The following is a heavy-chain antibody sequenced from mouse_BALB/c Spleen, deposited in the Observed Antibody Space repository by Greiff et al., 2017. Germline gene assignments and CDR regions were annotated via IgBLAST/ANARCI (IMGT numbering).Heavy chain of an antibody. D-gene: IGHD2-4*01. CDR2: IYPSDSYT. J-gene: IGHJ3*01. CDR3: TIYYDYEGWFAY. Sequence: QVQLQQPGAELVRPGASVKLSCKASGYTFTSYWINWVKQRPGQGLEWIGNIYPSDSYTNYNQKFKDKATLTVDKSSSTAYMQLSSPTSEDSAVYYCTIYYDYEGWFAYWGQGTLVTVSA. V-gene: IGHV1-69*02. CDR1: GYTFTSYW.